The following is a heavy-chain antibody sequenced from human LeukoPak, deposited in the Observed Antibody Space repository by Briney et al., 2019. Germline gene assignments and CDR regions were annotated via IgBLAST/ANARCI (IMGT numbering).Heavy chain of an antibody. J-gene: IGHJ4*02. Sequence: SETLSLTCAVYGGSFSGYYWSWIRQPPGKGLEWIGEINHSGSTNYNPSLKSRVTISVDTSKNQFSLKLSSVTAADTAVYYCARGRRWLPKGVFDYWGQGTLVTVSS. CDR1: GGSFSGYY. CDR2: INHSGST. D-gene: IGHD5-24*01. CDR3: ARGRRWLPKGVFDY. V-gene: IGHV4-34*01.